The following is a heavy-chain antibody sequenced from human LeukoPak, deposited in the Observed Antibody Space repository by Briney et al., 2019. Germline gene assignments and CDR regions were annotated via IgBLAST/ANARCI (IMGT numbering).Heavy chain of an antibody. CDR2: ISAYNGNI. D-gene: IGHD6-13*01. V-gene: IGHV1-18*01. J-gene: IGHJ5*02. CDR1: GYTFTSYG. CDR3: ARHVDSSRGNWFDP. Sequence: ASAKVSCKASGYTFTSYGISWVRQAPGQGLEWMGWISAYNGNINYAQKLQGRVTMTTDTSTSTAYMELRSLRSDDTAVYYCARHVDSSRGNWFDPWGQGTLVTVSS.